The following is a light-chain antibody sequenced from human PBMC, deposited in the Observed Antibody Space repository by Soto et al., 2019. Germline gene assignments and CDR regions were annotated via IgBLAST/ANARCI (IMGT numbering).Light chain of an antibody. V-gene: IGKV3-20*01. CDR2: GAS. CDR3: QQYGTSPPT. Sequence: EIVLAQSPGTLSLSPGERATLSCRASQSVSSNFLAWYQKKPGQAPRLLIYGASSRATGIPDRFSGSGSGTDFILAISRLEPEDFAVSYCQQYGTSPPTFGQGTRLDIK. CDR1: QSVSSNF. J-gene: IGKJ5*01.